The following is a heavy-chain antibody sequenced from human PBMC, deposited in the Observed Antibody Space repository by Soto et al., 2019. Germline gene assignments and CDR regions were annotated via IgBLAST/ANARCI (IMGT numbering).Heavy chain of an antibody. CDR1: GFTFSSYS. Sequence: ESGGGLVQPGGSLRLSCAASGFTFSSYSMNWVRQAPGKGLEWVSYISSSSSTIYYADSVKGRFTISRDNAKNSLYLQMNSLRAEDTAVYYCARVTCSGGSCYSGYYYYYMDVWGKGTTVTVSS. CDR3: ARVTCSGGSCYSGYYYYYMDV. J-gene: IGHJ6*03. CDR2: ISSSSSTI. D-gene: IGHD2-15*01. V-gene: IGHV3-48*01.